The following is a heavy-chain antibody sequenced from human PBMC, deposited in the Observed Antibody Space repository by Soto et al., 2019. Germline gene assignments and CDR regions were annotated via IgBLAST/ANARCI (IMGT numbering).Heavy chain of an antibody. CDR1: GFTFSSYA. Sequence: PGGSLRLSCAASGFTFSSYAMHWVRQAPGKGLEWVAVISYDGSNKYYADSVKGRFTISRDNSKNTLYLQMNSLRAEDTAVYYCARGPGIAVAADRGYFQHWGQGTLVTVSS. J-gene: IGHJ1*01. D-gene: IGHD6-19*01. CDR2: ISYDGSNK. V-gene: IGHV3-30-3*01. CDR3: ARGPGIAVAADRGYFQH.